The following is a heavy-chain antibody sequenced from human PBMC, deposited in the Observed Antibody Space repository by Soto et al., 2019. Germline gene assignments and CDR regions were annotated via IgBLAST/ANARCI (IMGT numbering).Heavy chain of an antibody. Sequence: EVQLVESGGGLVKPGGSLRLSCAASGFTFRSYSMNWVRQAPGKGLEWVSSISTTSSYIYYGDSVKGRFTISRDNAKNSLFLQTNSLSAGDAAIYYCAREGDDYGDYKRAFDIWGQGTTVTVSS. CDR2: ISTTSSYI. CDR3: AREGDDYGDYKRAFDI. J-gene: IGHJ3*02. CDR1: GFTFRSYS. V-gene: IGHV3-21*01. D-gene: IGHD4-17*01.